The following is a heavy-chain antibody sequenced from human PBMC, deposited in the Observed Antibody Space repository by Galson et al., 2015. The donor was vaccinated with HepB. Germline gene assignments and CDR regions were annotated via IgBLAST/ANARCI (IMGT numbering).Heavy chain of an antibody. V-gene: IGHV4-4*07. Sequence: SEPLSLTCTASGGSMSSYYWSWVRQPAGKGLEWIGRIYASGSTNYNPPLKSRVTMSVDTSKNQFSLKLTSVTAADTAVYFCARGFQGGVSTAMTVWGPGTLVTVSS. CDR3: ARGFQGGVSTAMTV. D-gene: IGHD5-18*01. CDR1: GGSMSSYY. J-gene: IGHJ4*02. CDR2: IYASGST.